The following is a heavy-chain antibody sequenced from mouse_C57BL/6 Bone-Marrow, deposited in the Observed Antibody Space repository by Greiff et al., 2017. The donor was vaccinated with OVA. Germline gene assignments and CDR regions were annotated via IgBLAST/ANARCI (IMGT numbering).Heavy chain of an antibody. CDR1: GYTFTDYN. D-gene: IGHD2-3*01. CDR3: AREGGGGYYGGFAY. V-gene: IGHV1-22*01. CDR2: INPNNGGT. Sequence: EVQLQESGPELVKPGASVKMSCKASGYTFTDYNMHWVKQSHGKSLEWIGYINPNNGGTSYNQKFKGKATLTVNKSSSTAYMELRSLTSEDSAVYYCAREGGGGYYGGFAYWGQGTLVTVSA. J-gene: IGHJ3*01.